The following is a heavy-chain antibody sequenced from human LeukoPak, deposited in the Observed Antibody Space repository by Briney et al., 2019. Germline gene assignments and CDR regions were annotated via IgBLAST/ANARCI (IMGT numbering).Heavy chain of an antibody. J-gene: IGHJ4*02. V-gene: IGHV3-23*01. CDR1: GFTFSSYA. CDR3: AQIPFRSGDYHFDY. D-gene: IGHD3-3*01. CDR2: ISGSGAST. Sequence: GGSLRLSCAAPGFTFSSYAMSWVRQTPGKGLEWVSTISGSGASTYYADSVKGRFTVSRDNSKNTLHLQMKSLRAADTAVYYCAQIPFRSGDYHFDYWGQGTQLTVSS.